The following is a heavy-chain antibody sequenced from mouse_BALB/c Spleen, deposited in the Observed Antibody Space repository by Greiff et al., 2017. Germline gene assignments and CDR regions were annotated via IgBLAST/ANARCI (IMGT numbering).Heavy chain of an antibody. CDR1: GFTFSSYT. Sequence: DVKLVESGGGLVQPGGSLKLSCAASGFTFSSYTMSWVRQTPEKRLEWVAYISNGGGSTYYPDTVKGRFTISRDNAKNTLYLQMSSLKSEDTAMYYCARLDYEAMDYWGQGTSVTVSS. CDR2: ISNGGGST. D-gene: IGHD2-4*01. CDR3: ARLDYEAMDY. J-gene: IGHJ4*01. V-gene: IGHV5-12-2*01.